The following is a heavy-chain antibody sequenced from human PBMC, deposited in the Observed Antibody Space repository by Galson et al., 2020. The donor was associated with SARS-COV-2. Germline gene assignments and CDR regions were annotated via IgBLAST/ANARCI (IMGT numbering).Heavy chain of an antibody. J-gene: IGHJ6*02. CDR1: GFTFHSYA. V-gene: IGHV3-30-3*01. D-gene: IGHD6-19*01. CDR2: ISYDGSNK. CDR3: ARDLKGPYRSSGWLYYYYGMDV. Sequence: GGSLRLSSAASGFTFHSYAMPWFRQAPGKGLEWVAVISYDGSNKYYADSVKGRFTISRDNSKNTLYLQMNSLRAEDTAVYYCARDLKGPYRSSGWLYYYYGMDVWGQGTTVTVSS.